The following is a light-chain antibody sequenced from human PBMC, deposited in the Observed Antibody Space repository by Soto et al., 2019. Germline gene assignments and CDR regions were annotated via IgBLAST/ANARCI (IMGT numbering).Light chain of an antibody. J-gene: IGKJ4*01. Sequence: EIVMTQSPATLSVSPGERATLSCRASQSVSSNLAWYQQKPGQAPRLLIYGASTRATGIPARFSGSGSGTEFTLTISSLQSEHFAVYYCQQYNNWPPRDTFGGGTKVEIK. CDR1: QSVSSN. V-gene: IGKV3-15*01. CDR3: QQYNNWPPRDT. CDR2: GAS.